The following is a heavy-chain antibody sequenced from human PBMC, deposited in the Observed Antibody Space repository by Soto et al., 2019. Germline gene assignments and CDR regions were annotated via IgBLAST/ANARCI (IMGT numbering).Heavy chain of an antibody. CDR3: ARVAPGYGSGSYFLSYYYYGMDV. CDR2: ISYDGSNK. V-gene: IGHV3-30-3*01. D-gene: IGHD3-10*01. J-gene: IGHJ6*02. Sequence: QVQLVECGGGVVQPGRSLRLSCAASGFTFSSYAMHWVRQAPGKGLEWVAVISYDGSNKYYADSVKGRFTISRDNSKNTLYLQMNSLRAEDTAVYYCARVAPGYGSGSYFLSYYYYGMDVWGQGTTVTVSS. CDR1: GFTFSSYA.